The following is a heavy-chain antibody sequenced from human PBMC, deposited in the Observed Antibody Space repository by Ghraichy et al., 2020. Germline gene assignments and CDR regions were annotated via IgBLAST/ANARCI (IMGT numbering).Heavy chain of an antibody. D-gene: IGHD3-3*01. CDR2: TRYDGSNK. CDR3: AKDNEHFGGYDFWSAEDSYYGMDV. V-gene: IGHV3-30*02. Sequence: GGSLRLSCAASGFTFSSYGMHWVRQAPGKGLEWVAFTRYDGSNKYYADSVKGRFTISRDNSKNTLYLQMNSLRAEDTAVYYCAKDNEHFGGYDFWSAEDSYYGMDVWGQGTTVTVSS. CDR1: GFTFSSYG. J-gene: IGHJ6*02.